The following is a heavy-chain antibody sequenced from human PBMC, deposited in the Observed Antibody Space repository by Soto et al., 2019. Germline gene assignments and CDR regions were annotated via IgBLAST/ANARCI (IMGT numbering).Heavy chain of an antibody. D-gene: IGHD2-15*01. CDR3: ARGDCTGAYCYSWPFNYGVDV. V-gene: IGHV3-33*08. CDR1: GFTFNTYG. J-gene: IGHJ6*02. Sequence: QVQLVESGGGVVQPGGSLRLSCTTSGFTFNTYGMYWVRQAPGKGLEWVAIIWYDGSNKYYGGSVKGRFTISRDNSKNPLYLQMNSLRAEDTALYYCARGDCTGAYCYSWPFNYGVDVWGQGTTVTVSS. CDR2: IWYDGSNK.